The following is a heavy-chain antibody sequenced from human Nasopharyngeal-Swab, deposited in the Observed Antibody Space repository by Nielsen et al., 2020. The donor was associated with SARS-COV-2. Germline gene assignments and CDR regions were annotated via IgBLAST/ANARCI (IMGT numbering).Heavy chain of an antibody. CDR3: ARTQYDFWSGYRYYYYGMDV. J-gene: IGHJ6*02. CDR2: IYYSGST. Sequence: SETLSLTCTVSGGSISSYYWSWIRQPPGKGLEWIGYIYYSGSTNYNPSLKSRVTISVDTSKNQFSLKLSSVTAADTAVYYCARTQYDFWSGYRYYYYGMDVWGQGTTVTVSS. D-gene: IGHD3-3*01. V-gene: IGHV4-59*01. CDR1: GGSISSYY.